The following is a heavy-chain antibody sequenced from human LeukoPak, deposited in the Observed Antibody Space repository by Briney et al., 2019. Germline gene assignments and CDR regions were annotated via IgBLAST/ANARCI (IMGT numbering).Heavy chain of an antibody. CDR1: GFTFNSNG. V-gene: IGHV3-9*01. J-gene: IGHJ4*02. CDR3: AKDTQPAGPYYFDY. D-gene: IGHD6-19*01. CDR2: ISWNSGSI. Sequence: GGSLRLSCAASGFTFNSNGMHWVRQAPGKGLEWVSGISWNSGSIGYADSVKGRFTISRDNAKNSLYLQMNSLRAEDTALYYCAKDTQPAGPYYFDYWGQGTLVTVSS.